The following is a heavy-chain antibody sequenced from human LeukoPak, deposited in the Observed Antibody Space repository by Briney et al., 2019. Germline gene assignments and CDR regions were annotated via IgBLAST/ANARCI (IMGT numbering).Heavy chain of an antibody. V-gene: IGHV3-7*01. J-gene: IGHJ4*02. CDR3: ARESYYYGSVADY. Sequence: QPGGSLRLSCAASGFTFSNYLMNWVRQAPGKGLEWVANIKEDGSEKRYVDFVKGRFTISRDNAKSSLYLQMNSLRAEDTAVYYCARESYYYGSVADYWGQGTLVTVSS. CDR1: GFTFSNYL. CDR2: IKEDGSEK. D-gene: IGHD3-10*01.